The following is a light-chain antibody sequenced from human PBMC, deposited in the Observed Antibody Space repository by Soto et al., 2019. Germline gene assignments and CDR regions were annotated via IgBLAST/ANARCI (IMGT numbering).Light chain of an antibody. CDR1: QSISNW. CDR2: KGS. Sequence: DIQMSQSPSTLSASVGDRVTITCRASQSISNWLAWYQQKPGKAPNLLIYKGSSLHSGVPSRFSGSGSGTEFTLTIYSLQPDDFATYYCQQYYTFSWTFGQGTKVELK. J-gene: IGKJ1*01. CDR3: QQYYTFSWT. V-gene: IGKV1-5*03.